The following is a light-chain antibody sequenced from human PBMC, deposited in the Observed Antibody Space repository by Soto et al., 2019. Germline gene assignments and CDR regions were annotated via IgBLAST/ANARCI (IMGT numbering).Light chain of an antibody. Sequence: QLVLTQSPSVSGAPGQRVTISCTGSSSNIGAGYDVHWYQQLPGTAPKLLIYGNSNRPSGVPDRFSGSKSGTSASLAITGLQAEDEADYYCQSYDSSLSGVVFGTGTKLTVL. J-gene: IGLJ1*01. CDR2: GNS. V-gene: IGLV1-40*01. CDR3: QSYDSSLSGVV. CDR1: SSNIGAGYD.